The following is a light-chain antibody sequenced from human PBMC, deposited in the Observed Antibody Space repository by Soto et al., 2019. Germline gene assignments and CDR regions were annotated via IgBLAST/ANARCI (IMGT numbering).Light chain of an antibody. CDR3: QQYGSSPWT. V-gene: IGKV3-20*01. Sequence: EIVLTQSPGTLSLSPGERATLSCRASQSVSSSYLAWYQQKPGQAPRLLIYGASSRATGIPDRFSGSGSGTDFTLTISRPEPEDFAVYYCQQYGSSPWTFGQGTKVEIQ. CDR2: GAS. CDR1: QSVSSSY. J-gene: IGKJ1*01.